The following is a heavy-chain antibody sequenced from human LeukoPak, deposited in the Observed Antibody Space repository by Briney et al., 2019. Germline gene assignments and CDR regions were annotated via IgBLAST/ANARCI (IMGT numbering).Heavy chain of an antibody. Sequence: SETLSLTCTVSGGSISSGSYYWSWIRQPAGKGLEWIGRIYTSGSTNYNPSLKSRVTISVDTSKNQFSLKLSSVTAADTTVYYCARFLGYCSGGSCYYFDYWGQGTLVTASS. J-gene: IGHJ4*02. V-gene: IGHV4-61*02. CDR2: IYTSGST. CDR1: GGSISSGSYY. CDR3: ARFLGYCSGGSCYYFDY. D-gene: IGHD2-15*01.